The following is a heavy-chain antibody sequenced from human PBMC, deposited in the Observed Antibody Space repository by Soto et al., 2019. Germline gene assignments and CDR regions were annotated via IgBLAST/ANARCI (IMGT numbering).Heavy chain of an antibody. J-gene: IGHJ3*02. V-gene: IGHV3-30-3*01. Sequence: GGSLRLSCAASGFTFSSYAMHWVRQAPGKGLEWVAVISYDGSNKYYADSVKGRFTISRDNSKNTLYLQMNSLRSEDTAVYYCASPLHSSGYHGGAFDIWGQGTMVTVPS. CDR3: ASPLHSSGYHGGAFDI. CDR2: ISYDGSNK. CDR1: GFTFSSYA. D-gene: IGHD3-22*01.